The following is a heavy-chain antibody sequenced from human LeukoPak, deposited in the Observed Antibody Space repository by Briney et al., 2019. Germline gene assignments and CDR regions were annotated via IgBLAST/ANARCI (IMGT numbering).Heavy chain of an antibody. CDR2: IYTSGST. J-gene: IGHJ4*02. V-gene: IGHV4-61*02. D-gene: IGHD3-10*01. CDR1: GVSISSGSYY. Sequence: PSETLSLTCTVSGVSISSGSYYWSWIRQPAGKGLEWIGRIYTSGSTNYNPSLKSRVTISVDTSKNQFSLKLSSVTAADTAVYYCARAYGSGSYYTDYWGQGTLVTVSS. CDR3: ARAYGSGSYYTDY.